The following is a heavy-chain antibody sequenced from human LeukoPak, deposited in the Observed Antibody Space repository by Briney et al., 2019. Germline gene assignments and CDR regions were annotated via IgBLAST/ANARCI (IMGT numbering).Heavy chain of an antibody. D-gene: IGHD3-10*01. CDR3: ASDRSRFGELYGY. J-gene: IGHJ4*02. CDR2: INPNSGGT. V-gene: IGHV1-2*02. CDR1: GYTFTGYY. Sequence: ASVKVSCKASGYTFTGYYMHWVRQAPGQGLEWMAWINPNSGGTNYAQKFQGRVTMTRDTSISTAYMELSRLRSDDTAVYYCASDRSRFGELYGYWGQGTLVTVSS.